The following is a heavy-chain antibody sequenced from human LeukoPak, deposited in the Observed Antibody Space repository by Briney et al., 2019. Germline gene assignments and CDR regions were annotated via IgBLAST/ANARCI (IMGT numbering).Heavy chain of an antibody. CDR3: ATASSGLFY. V-gene: IGHV3-15*01. D-gene: IGHD3-16*01. CDR1: GLTFSNAW. J-gene: IGHJ4*02. CDR2: IKRKTDGETT. Sequence: PGESLRLSCAASGLTFSNAWMSWVRQAPGEGLEWVGRIKRKTDGETTEYAAPVKGRFTISRDDSKNTLYLQMNSLKTEDTGVYYRATASSGLFYWGQGTLVTVSS.